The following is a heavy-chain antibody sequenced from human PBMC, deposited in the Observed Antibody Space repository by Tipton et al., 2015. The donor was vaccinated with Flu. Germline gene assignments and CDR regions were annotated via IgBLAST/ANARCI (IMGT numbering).Heavy chain of an antibody. V-gene: IGHV4-59*01. CDR3: ARMGYCGGGSCYWDY. CDR1: GVSISRYY. D-gene: IGHD2-15*01. J-gene: IGHJ4*02. Sequence: TLSLTCSVSGVSISRYYWSWIRQPPGKGLEWIGYIYYTGSTKYSPSLKSRVTMSVDMSKNQFSLKLSSVTAADTAVYYCARMGYCGGGSCYWDYWGQGTLVTVSS. CDR2: IYYTGST.